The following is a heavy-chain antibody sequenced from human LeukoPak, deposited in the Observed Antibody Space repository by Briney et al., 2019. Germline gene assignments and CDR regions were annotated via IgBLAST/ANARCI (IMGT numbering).Heavy chain of an antibody. V-gene: IGHV3-21*01. CDR1: GFTFSSYS. Sequence: GGSLRLSCAASGFTFSSYSMSWVRQAPGKGLERVSSVGSSSSYIYYADSVRGRFTISRDNAKNSLYLQMNGLRAEDTAVYYCARGWSSYYFDYWGQGTLVTVSS. CDR3: ARGWSSYYFDY. J-gene: IGHJ4*02. D-gene: IGHD2-15*01. CDR2: VGSSSSYI.